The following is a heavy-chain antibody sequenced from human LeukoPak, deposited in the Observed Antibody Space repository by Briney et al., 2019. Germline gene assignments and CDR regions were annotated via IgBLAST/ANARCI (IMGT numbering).Heavy chain of an antibody. V-gene: IGHV4-39*07. J-gene: IGHJ4*02. Sequence: SETLSLTCSVSGGSISSSSHYWDWIRQPPGEGLEWIGSIYYSGSTYYNPSLKSRVTISVDRSKNQFSLKLSSATAADTAVYYCASSYSSSWLDYWGQGTLVTVSS. CDR3: ASSYSSSWLDY. CDR2: IYYSGST. CDR1: GGSISSSSHY. D-gene: IGHD6-13*01.